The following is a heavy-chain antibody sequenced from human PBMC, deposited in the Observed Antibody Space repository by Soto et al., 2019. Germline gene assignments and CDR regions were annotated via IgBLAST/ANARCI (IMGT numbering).Heavy chain of an antibody. D-gene: IGHD3-3*01. Sequence: PGGSLRLSCAASGFTFSSYGMHWVRQAPGKGLEWVAVISYDGSNKYYADSVKGRFTISRDNSKNTLYLQMNSLRAEDTAVYYCAKEIRFLEWLLSPYYYYYGMDVWGQGTTVTVSS. CDR1: GFTFSSYG. J-gene: IGHJ6*02. V-gene: IGHV3-30*18. CDR3: AKEIRFLEWLLSPYYYYYGMDV. CDR2: ISYDGSNK.